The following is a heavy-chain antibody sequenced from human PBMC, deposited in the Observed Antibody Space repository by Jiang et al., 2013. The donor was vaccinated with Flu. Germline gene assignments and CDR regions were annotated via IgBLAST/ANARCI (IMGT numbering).Heavy chain of an antibody. Sequence: TLSLTCTVSGGSFSSGNDFWSWVRQRPGQAPEWIGYISYSGRAHYNPSLQSRVTLSVDTSKNQFSLRLSSVTAADTAVYYCAREVIVATTTDAFDVWGQGTMVTVSS. J-gene: IGHJ3*01. V-gene: IGHV4-31*02. CDR1: GGSFSSGNDF. CDR2: ISYSGRA. D-gene: IGHD2-15*01. CDR3: AREVIVATTTDAFDV.